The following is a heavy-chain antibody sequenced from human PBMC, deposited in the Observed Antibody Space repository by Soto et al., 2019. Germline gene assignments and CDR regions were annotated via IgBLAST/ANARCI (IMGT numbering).Heavy chain of an antibody. Sequence: GGSLRLSCAASGFTFSSYGMHWVRQAPGKGLEWVAVIWYDGSNKYYADSVKGRFTISRDNSKNTLYLQMNSLRAEDTAVYYCARDNCTNGVCYTYYFDYWGQGTLVTVSS. CDR2: IWYDGSNK. CDR1: GFTFSSYG. J-gene: IGHJ4*02. D-gene: IGHD2-8*01. V-gene: IGHV3-33*01. CDR3: ARDNCTNGVCYTYYFDY.